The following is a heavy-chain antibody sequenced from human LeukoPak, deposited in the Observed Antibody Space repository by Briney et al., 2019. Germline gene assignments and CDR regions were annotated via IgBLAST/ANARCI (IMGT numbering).Heavy chain of an antibody. Sequence: ASVKVSCKASGYTFTGYYMHWVQQAPGQGLEWMGWINPNSGGTNYAQKFQGRVTMTRDTSISTAYMELSRLRSDDTAVYYCARGEYPGDYFDYWGQGTLVTVSS. CDR1: GYTFTGYY. J-gene: IGHJ4*02. D-gene: IGHD2/OR15-2a*01. V-gene: IGHV1-2*02. CDR3: ARGEYPGDYFDY. CDR2: INPNSGGT.